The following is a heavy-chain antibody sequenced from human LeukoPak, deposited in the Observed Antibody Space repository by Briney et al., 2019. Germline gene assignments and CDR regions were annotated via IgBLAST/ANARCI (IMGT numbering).Heavy chain of an antibody. CDR2: IYYSGDT. CDR3: ATQGDFDY. V-gene: IGHV4-59*01. CDR1: GGSISTYY. J-gene: IGHJ4*02. D-gene: IGHD3-10*01. Sequence: PSETLSLTCTVSGGSISTYYWSWIRQPPGKGLEWIGYIYYSGDTNYNPSLRSRVTMSLDTSKNQISLRLSSVTAADTAVYYCATQGDFDYWGQGTLVTVSS.